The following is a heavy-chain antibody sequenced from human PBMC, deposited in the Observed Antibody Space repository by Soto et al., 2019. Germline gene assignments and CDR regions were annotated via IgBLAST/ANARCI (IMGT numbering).Heavy chain of an antibody. J-gene: IGHJ5*02. CDR2: IYYSGST. CDR1: GGSISSSSYY. V-gene: IGHV4-39*01. CDR3: ARHMTNSGWSAGGDNWFDP. D-gene: IGHD6-19*01. Sequence: SETLSLTCTVSGGSISSSSYYWGWIRQPPGKGQEWIGSIYYSGSTYYNPSLKSRVTISVDTSKNQFSLKLSSVTAADTAVYYCARHMTNSGWSAGGDNWFDPWGQGTLVTVSS.